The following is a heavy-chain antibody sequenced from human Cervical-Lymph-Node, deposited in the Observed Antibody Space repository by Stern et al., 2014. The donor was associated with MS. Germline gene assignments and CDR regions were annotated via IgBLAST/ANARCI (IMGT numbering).Heavy chain of an antibody. Sequence: VQLVQSGAEVKKPGSSVKVSCKASGGTFNTDTINWVRQAPGQGLEWVGGIIPIIGIAKFAQKVQGRVTINADKSTTTANMELSSLRSDDTAVYYCAKVYYKSIIYYANYFQYWGQGTLVTVSS. V-gene: IGHV1-69*17. J-gene: IGHJ1*01. D-gene: IGHD3-10*01. CDR3: AKVYYKSIIYYANYFQY. CDR1: GGTFNTDT. CDR2: IIPIIGIA.